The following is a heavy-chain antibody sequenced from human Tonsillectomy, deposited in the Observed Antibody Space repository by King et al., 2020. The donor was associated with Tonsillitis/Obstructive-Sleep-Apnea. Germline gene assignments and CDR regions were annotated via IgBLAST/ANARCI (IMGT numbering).Heavy chain of an antibody. CDR1: GFTVSRNY. V-gene: IGHV3-66*01. J-gene: IGHJ5*02. Sequence: VQLVESGGGLVQPGGSLRLSCAASGFTVSRNYMNWVRQAPGKGLEWVSVIYSGGSTYYADSVKGRFTISRDNSKNTLYLQMNSLRAEDTAVYYCARGLWIQLWHPFDPWGQGTLVTVSS. CDR3: ARGLWIQLWHPFDP. CDR2: IYSGGST. D-gene: IGHD5-18*01.